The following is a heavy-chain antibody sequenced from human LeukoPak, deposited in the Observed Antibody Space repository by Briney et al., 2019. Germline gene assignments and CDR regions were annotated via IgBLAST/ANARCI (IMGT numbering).Heavy chain of an antibody. V-gene: IGHV4-59*01. CDR2: ISSSGST. J-gene: IGHJ4*02. D-gene: IGHD3-10*01. CDR1: NGSINSYY. CDR3: ARVGDSGSYYSHDH. Sequence: SETLSLTCAVSNGSINSYYSSWLRQPPGKGLEWIGYISSSGSTNYNPSLKSRVTISVDMSKNQLSLKLSSVTAADTAIYYCARVGDSGSYYSHDHWGQGTLVTVSS.